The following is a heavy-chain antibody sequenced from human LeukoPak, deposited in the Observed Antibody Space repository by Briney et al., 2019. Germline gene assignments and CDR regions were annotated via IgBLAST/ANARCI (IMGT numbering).Heavy chain of an antibody. CDR2: IRYDGSSK. CDR1: GFTFNRFG. D-gene: IGHD6-13*01. V-gene: IGHV3-30*02. CDR3: AKDLTLGADGTYFDY. Sequence: GGSLRLSCAASGFTFNRFGMHWVRQAPGKGLEWVAFIRYDGSSKYYADSVKGRFTISRDNSRNTLYLQMNTLRAEDTAVYYCAKDLTLGADGTYFDYWGQGILVTVSS. J-gene: IGHJ4*02.